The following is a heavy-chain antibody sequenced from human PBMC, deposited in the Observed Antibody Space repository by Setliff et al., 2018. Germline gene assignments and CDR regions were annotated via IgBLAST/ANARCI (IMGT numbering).Heavy chain of an antibody. V-gene: IGHV4-4*07. J-gene: IGHJ4*02. CDR2: IYTTGST. CDR3: ARTPYYYDTAGYDF. Sequence: LSLTCTVSGGSIGSYYWTWIRQPAGRGLEWIGRIYTTGSTNFNPSLNSRVTMSLDKSKNQFSLKLTSVTAADTAIYYCARTPYYYDTAGYDFWGQGTLVTVSS. CDR1: GGSIGSYY. D-gene: IGHD3-22*01.